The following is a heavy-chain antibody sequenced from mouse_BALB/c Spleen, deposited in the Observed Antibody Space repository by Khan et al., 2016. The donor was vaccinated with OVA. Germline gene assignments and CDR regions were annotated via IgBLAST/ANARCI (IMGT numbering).Heavy chain of an antibody. CDR1: GFTFSSFG. V-gene: IGHV5-17*02. Sequence: EVELVESGGGLVQPGGSRKLSCAASGFTFSSFGMHWVRQAPEKGLEWVAYISSGSSTIYYADTVKGRFTISRDTPKTTLFLQMTSLRSEDTAMYYCARRGGKYYAMDYWGQGTSVTVSS. CDR2: ISSGSSTI. CDR3: ARRGGKYYAMDY. J-gene: IGHJ4*01.